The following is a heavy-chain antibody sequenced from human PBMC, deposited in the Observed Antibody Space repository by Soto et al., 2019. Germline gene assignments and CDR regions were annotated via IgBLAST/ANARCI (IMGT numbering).Heavy chain of an antibody. D-gene: IGHD6-19*01. Sequence: QITLKESGPTLVKPKQTLTLTCTFSGFSLSTNGVGVGWIRQPPGKALEWLALIFWDDDKHYSPSLMNRLTTXKXXSKNQVVLTMTNMDPVDTATYYCAHSAQWTDYFDYWGQGTLVTVSA. J-gene: IGHJ4*02. V-gene: IGHV2-5*02. CDR2: IFWDDDK. CDR3: AHSAQWTDYFDY. CDR1: GFSLSTNGVG.